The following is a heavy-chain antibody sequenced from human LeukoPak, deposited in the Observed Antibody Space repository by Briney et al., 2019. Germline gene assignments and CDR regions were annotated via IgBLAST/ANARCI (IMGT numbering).Heavy chain of an antibody. CDR1: GGTFSSYA. CDR2: IIPIFGTA. Sequence: SVKVSCKASGGTFSSYAISWVRQAPGQGLEWMGGIIPIFGTANYAQKFQGRVTITTDESTSTAYMELSSLRSEDTAVYYCASTPYCSSTSCYPELDYWGQGTLVTVSS. J-gene: IGHJ4*02. D-gene: IGHD2-2*01. CDR3: ASTPYCSSTSCYPELDY. V-gene: IGHV1-69*05.